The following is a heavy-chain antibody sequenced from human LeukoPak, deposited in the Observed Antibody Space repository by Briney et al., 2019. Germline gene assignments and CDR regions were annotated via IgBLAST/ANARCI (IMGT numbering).Heavy chain of an antibody. CDR2: MNPNSGNT. CDR1: GYTFTSYD. D-gene: IGHD2/OR15-2a*01. V-gene: IGHV1-8*01. CDR3: ARPRTDTGIYYFDY. Sequence: GASVKVSCKASGYTFTSYDINWVRQATGQGLEWMGWMNPNSGNTGYAQKFQGRVTMTRNTSISTAYMELSSLRSEGAAVYYCARPRTDTGIYYFDYWGQGTLVTVSS. J-gene: IGHJ4*02.